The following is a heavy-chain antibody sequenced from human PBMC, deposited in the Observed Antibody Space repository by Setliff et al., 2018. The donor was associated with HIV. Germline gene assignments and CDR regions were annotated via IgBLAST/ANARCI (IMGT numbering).Heavy chain of an antibody. V-gene: IGHV4-39*07. D-gene: IGHD2-8*01. CDR3: AGETAPAARLPNVGGPPPPGYYHYMDV. CDR1: GGSIFTESSY. J-gene: IGHJ6*03. Sequence: PSETLSLTCTVSGGSIFTESSYWGWVRQPPGKPLEWLATIFYRGGTFYNPSLKSRITMSLDMSKNQFSLDLTSVAAADTAVYFCAGETAPAARLPNVGGPPPPGYYHYMDVWGKGTTVTVSS. CDR2: IFYRGGT.